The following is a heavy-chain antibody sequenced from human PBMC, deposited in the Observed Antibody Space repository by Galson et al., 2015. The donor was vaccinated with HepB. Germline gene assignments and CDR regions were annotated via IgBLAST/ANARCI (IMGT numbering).Heavy chain of an antibody. V-gene: IGHV1-2*02. J-gene: IGHJ4*02. D-gene: IGHD4-23*01. CDR3: ARAYGGNSEGDY. Sequence: SVKVSCKASGYTFTAYYIHWVRQAPGQGLEWMGWINPSSGYTNYAQNFQGRVTMTRDTSINTAYMELRRLKSDDTAVYYCARAYGGNSEGDYWGQGTLVTVSS. CDR2: INPSSGYT. CDR1: GYTFTAYY.